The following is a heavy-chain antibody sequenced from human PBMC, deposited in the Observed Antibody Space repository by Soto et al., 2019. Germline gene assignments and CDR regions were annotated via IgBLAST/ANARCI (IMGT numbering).Heavy chain of an antibody. CDR3: TRDPAGTTENYFDY. CDR2: IRSKAYGGTT. CDR1: GFTFGDYA. J-gene: IGHJ4*02. Sequence: GGSLRLSCTASGFTFGDYAMSRFRQAPGKGLEWVGFIRSKAYGGTTEYAASVKGRFTISRDDSKSIAYLQMNSLKTEDTAVYYCTRDPAGTTENYFDYWGQGTLVTVSS. V-gene: IGHV3-49*03. D-gene: IGHD1-7*01.